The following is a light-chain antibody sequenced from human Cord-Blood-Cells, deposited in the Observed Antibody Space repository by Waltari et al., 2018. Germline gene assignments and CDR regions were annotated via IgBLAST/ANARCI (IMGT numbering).Light chain of an antibody. J-gene: IGKJ3*01. V-gene: IGKV1-39*01. CDR1: QSISSY. CDR2: AAS. Sequence: DIQMTQSPSSLSASVGARVTITCRASQSISSYLNWYQQKPGKAPKLLIYAASSLQSGVPSRFSGSGSGTDFTLTINSLQPEDFATYYCQQSYSTLTFGPGTKVDIK. CDR3: QQSYSTLT.